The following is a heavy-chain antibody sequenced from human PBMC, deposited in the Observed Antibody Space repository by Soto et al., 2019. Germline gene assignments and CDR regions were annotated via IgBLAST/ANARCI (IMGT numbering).Heavy chain of an antibody. J-gene: IGHJ4*02. CDR1: GFTFSDYS. V-gene: IGHV3-48*02. CDR2: ISPSSATI. D-gene: IGHD6-6*01. CDR3: AIVARDGADY. Sequence: PGGSLRLSCAASGFTFSDYSMNWVRQVAGKGLQWVAYISPSSATIYYADSVKGRFTISRDNAENSLFLQMNSLRDGDTAFYYCAIVARDGADYWGQGSLVTVSS.